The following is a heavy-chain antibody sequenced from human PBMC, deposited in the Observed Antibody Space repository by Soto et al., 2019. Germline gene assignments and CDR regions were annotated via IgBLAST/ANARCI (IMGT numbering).Heavy chain of an antibody. Sequence: QVQVVQSGPEVKKPGASVKVSCKASGYTFTSYAISWVRQAPGQGLEWMGWISGYNGNTKYAQNLQDRIIMTTDTSPTTAYMELRSLTSDDTAVYYCARERGWSFDLWGRGTLVTVSS. J-gene: IGHJ2*01. CDR1: GYTFTSYA. D-gene: IGHD3-10*01. CDR2: ISGYNGNT. V-gene: IGHV1-18*01. CDR3: ARERGWSFDL.